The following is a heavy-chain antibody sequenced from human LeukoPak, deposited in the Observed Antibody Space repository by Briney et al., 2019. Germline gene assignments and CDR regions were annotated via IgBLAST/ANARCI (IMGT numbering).Heavy chain of an antibody. Sequence: GGSLRLSCAASGFTFSSYAMHWVRQAPGKGLEWVAVISYDGSNKYYADSVKGRFTISRDNSKNTLYLQMNSLRAEDTAVYYCASHSSAKPFDYWGQGTLVTVSS. CDR3: ASHSSAKPFDY. J-gene: IGHJ4*02. D-gene: IGHD2-2*01. CDR2: ISYDGSNK. CDR1: GFTFSSYA. V-gene: IGHV3-30-3*01.